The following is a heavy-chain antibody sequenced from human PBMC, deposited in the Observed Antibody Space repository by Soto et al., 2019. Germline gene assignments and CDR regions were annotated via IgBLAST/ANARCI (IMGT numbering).Heavy chain of an antibody. V-gene: IGHV3-11*01. Sequence: QVQLVESGGGLVKPGGSLRLSCAASGFTFTDYYMSWIRQAPGKGLEWVSYISSSGSTIYYADSVKGRFTISRDNAKNSLYLQMNSLRAEDTAVYYCARGAYYDFWSGYSEGDYFDYWGQGTLVTVSS. CDR3: ARGAYYDFWSGYSEGDYFDY. D-gene: IGHD3-3*01. CDR1: GFTFTDYY. J-gene: IGHJ4*02. CDR2: ISSSGSTI.